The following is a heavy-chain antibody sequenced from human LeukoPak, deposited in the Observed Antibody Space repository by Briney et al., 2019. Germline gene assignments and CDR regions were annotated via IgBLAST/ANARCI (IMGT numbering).Heavy chain of an antibody. J-gene: IGHJ4*02. V-gene: IGHV3-23*01. CDR2: MRSSDDGR. Sequence: PGGSLRLSCATSGFSLSSYAMSWVRQAPGKGLEWVSAMRSSDDGRYYAASVRGRFTISRDTSRSTLYLQMNSLRAEDAAVYYCAKAPVTSCRGAFCYPFDYWGQGTLVTVSS. CDR1: GFSLSSYA. D-gene: IGHD2-15*01. CDR3: AKAPVTSCRGAFCYPFDY.